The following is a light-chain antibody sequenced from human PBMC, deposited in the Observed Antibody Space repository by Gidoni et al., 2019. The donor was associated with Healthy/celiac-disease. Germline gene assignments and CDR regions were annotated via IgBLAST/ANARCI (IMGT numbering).Light chain of an antibody. J-gene: IGLJ3*02. Sequence: QSVLTQPPSVSAAPGQKVTISCSGSSSNIGNNYVSWYQQLPGTAPKLLIYDNNKRPSGIPDRFSGSKSGTSATRGITGLQTGDEADYYCGTWDSSLSVGVFGGGTKLTVL. CDR2: DNN. CDR1: SSNIGNNY. CDR3: GTWDSSLSVGV. V-gene: IGLV1-51*01.